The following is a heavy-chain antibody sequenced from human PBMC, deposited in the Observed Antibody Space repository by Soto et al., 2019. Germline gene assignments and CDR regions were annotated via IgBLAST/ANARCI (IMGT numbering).Heavy chain of an antibody. Sequence: EVQLVESGGGLVQPGGSLRLSCAASGFTFSSYSMNWVRQAPGKGLEWVSCIGTSSSTIYYADSVKGRFTISRDNAKNSLYVQMNSLRDEDTAVYYCARVSRWGDNNCDWGQGTLVTVSS. V-gene: IGHV3-48*02. CDR2: IGTSSSTI. J-gene: IGHJ4*02. CDR3: ARVSRWGDNNCD. D-gene: IGHD2-21*02. CDR1: GFTFSSYS.